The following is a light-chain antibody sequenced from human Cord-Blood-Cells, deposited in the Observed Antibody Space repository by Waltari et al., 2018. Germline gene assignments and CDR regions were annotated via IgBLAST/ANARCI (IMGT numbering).Light chain of an antibody. CDR3: QQYYSYPPWT. V-gene: IGKV1-8*01. J-gene: IGKJ1*01. CDR1: QGISSY. CDR2: AAS. Sequence: AIRITQSPSSLSASTGDRVTITCRASQGISSYLAWYQQKPGKAPKLLSYAASTLQSGVPSRFSGSGSGTDFTLTISCLQSEDFATYYCQQYYSYPPWTFGQGTKVEIK.